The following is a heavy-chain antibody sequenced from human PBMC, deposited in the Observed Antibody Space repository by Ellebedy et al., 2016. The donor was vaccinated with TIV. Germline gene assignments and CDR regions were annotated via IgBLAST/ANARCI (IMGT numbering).Heavy chain of an antibody. D-gene: IGHD6-19*01. CDR1: DGSISSYY. V-gene: IGHV4-4*07. CDR2: IYSSGRT. Sequence: MPSETLSLTCSVSDGSISSYYWSWIRQPAGKGLEWIGRIYSSGRTNYNPSLKSRVTMSVDTSKNQFSLKLSSVTAADTAVDYCAGRYSSGWTDYWGQGTLVTVSS. J-gene: IGHJ4*02. CDR3: AGRYSSGWTDY.